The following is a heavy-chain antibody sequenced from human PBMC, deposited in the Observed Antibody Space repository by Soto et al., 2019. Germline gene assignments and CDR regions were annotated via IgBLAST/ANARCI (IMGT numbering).Heavy chain of an antibody. CDR2: IIPISGTA. V-gene: IGHV1-69*01. CDR3: ARSQGSSTSLELYYYYYYGMDV. Sequence: QVQLVQSGAEVKKPGSSVKVSCKASGGTFSSYAISWVRQAPGQGLEWMGGIIPISGTANYAQKFQGRGTISDDESTSTAYMELSSLRSEDTAVYYCARSQGSSTSLELYYYYYYGMDVWGQGTTVTVSS. CDR1: GGTFSSYA. J-gene: IGHJ6*02. D-gene: IGHD2-2*01.